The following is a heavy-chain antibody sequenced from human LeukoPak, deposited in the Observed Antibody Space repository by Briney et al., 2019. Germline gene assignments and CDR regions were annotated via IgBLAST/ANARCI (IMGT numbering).Heavy chain of an antibody. CDR3: ARLVEISKVAGTYYFDY. Sequence: KFQGRVTITRDTSASTAYMELSSLRSEDTAVYYCARLVEISKVAGTYYFDYWGQGTLVTVSS. J-gene: IGHJ4*02. V-gene: IGHV1-3*01. D-gene: IGHD6-19*01.